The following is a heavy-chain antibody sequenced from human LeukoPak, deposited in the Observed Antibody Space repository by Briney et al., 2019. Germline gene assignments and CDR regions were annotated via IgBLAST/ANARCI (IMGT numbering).Heavy chain of an antibody. D-gene: IGHD3-22*01. J-gene: IGHJ4*02. Sequence: SGGSLRLSCAASGFTFSGSAMHWVRQASGKGLEWVGRIRSKANSYATAYAASVKGRFTISRDDSKNTAYLQMNSLKTEDTAVYYCTRHLGTYYYDSSGYYLDYWGQGTLVTVSS. CDR3: TRHLGTYYYDSSGYYLDY. CDR2: IRSKANSYAT. V-gene: IGHV3-73*01. CDR1: GFTFSGSA.